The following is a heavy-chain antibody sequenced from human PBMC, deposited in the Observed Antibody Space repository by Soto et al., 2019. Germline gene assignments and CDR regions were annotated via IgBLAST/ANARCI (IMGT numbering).Heavy chain of an antibody. Sequence: SETLSLTCTVSGGSISSGGYYWSWIRQHPGKGLEWIGYIYYSGSTYYNPSLKSRVTISVDTSKNQFSLKLSSVTAADTAVYYCARVGPEWDFWSGYHNYYYYMDVWGKGTTVTVSS. CDR2: IYYSGST. J-gene: IGHJ6*03. CDR1: GGSISSGGYY. CDR3: ARVGPEWDFWSGYHNYYYYMDV. D-gene: IGHD3-3*01. V-gene: IGHV4-31*03.